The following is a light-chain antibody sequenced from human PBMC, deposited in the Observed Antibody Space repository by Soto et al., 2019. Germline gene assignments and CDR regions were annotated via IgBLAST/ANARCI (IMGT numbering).Light chain of an antibody. CDR2: AAS. V-gene: IGKV1-27*01. J-gene: IGKJ3*01. Sequence: DIQMTQSPSSLSASIGDRVTITCRASQGISNSLAWYQQKPGKNPNLLIYAASTLQSGVPARFSGRGSGTDFTLTSSSLQPEDVATYYCQKYISAPYTFGPGTKVDIK. CDR3: QKYISAPYT. CDR1: QGISNS.